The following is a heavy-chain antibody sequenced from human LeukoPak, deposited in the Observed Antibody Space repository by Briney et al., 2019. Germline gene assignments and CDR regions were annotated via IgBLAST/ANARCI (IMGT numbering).Heavy chain of an antibody. V-gene: IGHV3-23*01. CDR3: AKGGIGTTGLDY. Sequence: GGSLRLSCAASGFTFTNYIMSWVRQAPGKGLEWVASLTTGGGSTYYADSVQGRFTISRDNSKNTLYLQMSSLRAEDTAIYYCAKGGIGTTGLDYWGQGILVTVSS. D-gene: IGHD1-1*01. J-gene: IGHJ4*02. CDR1: GFTFTNYI. CDR2: LTTGGGST.